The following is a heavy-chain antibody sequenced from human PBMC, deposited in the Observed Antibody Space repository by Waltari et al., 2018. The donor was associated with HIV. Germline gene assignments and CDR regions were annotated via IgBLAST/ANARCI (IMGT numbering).Heavy chain of an antibody. CDR3: ARHRDIVVVVAATGWFDP. J-gene: IGHJ5*02. Sequence: QLQLQESGPGLVKPSETLSLTCTVSGGSISSSSYYWGWIRQPPGKGLEWIGSIYYSGSTYYNPSLKSRVTISVDTSKNQFSLKLSSVTAADTAVYYCARHRDIVVVVAATGWFDPWGQGTLVTVSS. CDR2: IYYSGST. D-gene: IGHD2-15*01. CDR1: GGSISSSSYY. V-gene: IGHV4-39*01.